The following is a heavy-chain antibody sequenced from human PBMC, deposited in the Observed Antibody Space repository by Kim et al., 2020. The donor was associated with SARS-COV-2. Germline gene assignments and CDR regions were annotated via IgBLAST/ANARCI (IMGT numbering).Heavy chain of an antibody. CDR3: LKGGWGWIWDY. J-gene: IGHJ4*02. Sequence: GGSLRLSCTTSGFTFFGHAMSWVRQAPGKGLDWVSSIDGSDGTTYYVDSVKGRFSISRDDSRNTLYLQMSALRADDTATYYCLKGGWGWIWDYWGQGTLVTVSS. D-gene: IGHD2-21*01. CDR1: GFTFFGHA. V-gene: IGHV3-23*01. CDR2: IDGSDGTT.